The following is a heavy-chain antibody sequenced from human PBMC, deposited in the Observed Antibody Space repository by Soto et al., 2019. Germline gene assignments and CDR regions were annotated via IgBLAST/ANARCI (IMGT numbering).Heavy chain of an antibody. J-gene: IGHJ5*02. V-gene: IGHV4-59*01. CDR3: ARGLYYYYDSSGFFP. Sequence: SETLSLTCTVYGGSINSYYWSWIRQPPGKGLEWIGYIYYRGSTNYNPSLKGRVTISVDTSKNQFSLKLSSVTAADTAVYYCARGLYYYYDSSGFFPWGQGTLVTVSS. CDR2: IYYRGST. D-gene: IGHD3-22*01. CDR1: GGSINSYY.